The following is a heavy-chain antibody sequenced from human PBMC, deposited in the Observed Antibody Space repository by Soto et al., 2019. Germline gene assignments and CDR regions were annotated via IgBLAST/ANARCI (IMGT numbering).Heavy chain of an antibody. CDR1: GFTFTTYW. J-gene: IGHJ5*02. D-gene: IGHD3-10*01. CDR3: VRGGHGSGSYLGSS. Sequence: EEQLVESGGGLAQPGGSLRLSCVASGFTFTTYWMRWVRQAPGKGLEWVANIRQDGGAQYYVDSVKGRFTISRDNAKNSVYLPMDSLRVEDTAVYYCVRGGHGSGSYLGSSWGQGILVTVSS. CDR2: IRQDGGAQ. V-gene: IGHV3-7*03.